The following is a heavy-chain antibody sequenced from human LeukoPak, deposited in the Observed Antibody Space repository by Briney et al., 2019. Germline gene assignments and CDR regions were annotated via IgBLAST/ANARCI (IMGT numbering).Heavy chain of an antibody. CDR1: GGSISSGSYY. D-gene: IGHD6-19*01. CDR3: ARHPNSSSGWQLDY. J-gene: IGHJ4*02. V-gene: IGHV4-61*02. CDR2: IYTSGST. Sequence: SETLSLTCTVSGGSISSGSYYWSWIRQPAGKGLEWIGRIYTSGSTNYNPSLKSRVTMSVDTSKNRFSLKLSSVTASDTAVYYCARHPNSSSGWQLDYWGQGTLVTVSS.